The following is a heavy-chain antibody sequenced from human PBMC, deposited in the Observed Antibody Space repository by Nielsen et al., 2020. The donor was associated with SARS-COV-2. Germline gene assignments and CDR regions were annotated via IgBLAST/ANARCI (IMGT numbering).Heavy chain of an antibody. Sequence: SETLSLTCAVSGGSVSSNEWWSWVRQPPGKGLEWIGYIYYSGTTYYNPSHESRATISVATSKSQFSLKLRSVTAADTAVYYCARATMTDADAFDIWGQGAMVSVSS. V-gene: IGHV4-30-4*01. CDR1: GGSVSSNEW. CDR3: ARATMTDADAFDI. D-gene: IGHD4-17*01. CDR2: IYYSGTT. J-gene: IGHJ3*02.